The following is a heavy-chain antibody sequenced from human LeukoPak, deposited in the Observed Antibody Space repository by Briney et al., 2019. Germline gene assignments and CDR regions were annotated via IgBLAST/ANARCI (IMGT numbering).Heavy chain of an antibody. CDR1: GFTFSSFA. CDR2: ISASGGST. J-gene: IGHJ3*02. CDR3: AKGFYDNSASGVFDI. D-gene: IGHD3-22*01. V-gene: IGHV3-23*01. Sequence: GGSLRLSCAASGFTFSSFATSWVRQAPGKGLEWVSGISASGGSTYYADSVRGRFTISRDNSKNTLYLQMNSLRAEDTAVYYCAKGFYDNSASGVFDIWGQGTMVTVSS.